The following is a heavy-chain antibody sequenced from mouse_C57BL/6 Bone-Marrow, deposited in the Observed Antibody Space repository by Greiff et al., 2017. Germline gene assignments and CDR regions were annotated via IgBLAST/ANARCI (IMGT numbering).Heavy chain of an antibody. CDR3: ARALPFYYAMDY. Sequence: EVQRVESGGGLVQSGRSLRLSCATSGFTFSDFYMEWVRQAPGKGLEWIAASRNKANDYTTEYSASVKGRFIVSRDTSQSILYLQMNALRAEDTAIYYCARALPFYYAMDYWGQGTSVTVSS. J-gene: IGHJ4*01. D-gene: IGHD2-10*01. V-gene: IGHV7-1*01. CDR1: GFTFSDFY. CDR2: SRNKANDYTT.